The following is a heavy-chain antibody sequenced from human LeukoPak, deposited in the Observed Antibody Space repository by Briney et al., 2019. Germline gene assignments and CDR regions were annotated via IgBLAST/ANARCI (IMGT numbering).Heavy chain of an antibody. CDR3: AKYSSSWYSDY. Sequence: GGSLRLSCAASGFTLSSFAMSWVRQAPGKGLEWVSAITGSVGSTYYADSVKGRFTISRDHSKNTLYLQMNSLRAEDTALYYCAKYSSSWYSDYWGQGTLVTVSS. D-gene: IGHD6-13*01. CDR1: GFTLSSFA. J-gene: IGHJ4*02. CDR2: ITGSVGST. V-gene: IGHV3-23*01.